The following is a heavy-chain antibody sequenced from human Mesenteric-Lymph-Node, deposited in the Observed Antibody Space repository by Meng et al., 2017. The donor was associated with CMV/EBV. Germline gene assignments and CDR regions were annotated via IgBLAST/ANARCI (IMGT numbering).Heavy chain of an antibody. CDR2: IYPGDSDT. CDR1: GYSSTSYW. D-gene: IGHD2/OR15-2a*01. V-gene: IGHV5-51*01. Sequence: GGSLRLSCKGSGYSSTSYWIGWVRQMPGKGLEWMGIIYPGDSDTTYSPSFQGQVTISVDKSINTAYLQWSSLKASDTAMYYCARRFSGLDVWGQGTTVTVSS. J-gene: IGHJ6*02. CDR3: ARRFSGLDV.